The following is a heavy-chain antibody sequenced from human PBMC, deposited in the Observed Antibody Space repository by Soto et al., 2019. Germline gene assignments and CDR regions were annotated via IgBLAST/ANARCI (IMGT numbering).Heavy chain of an antibody. CDR1: GGTFSSYA. CDR2: IVPIFGTA. Sequence: SVKVSCKASGGTFSSYAISWVRQAPGQGLEWMGGIVPIFGTANYAQKFQGRVTITADESTSTAYMELSSLRSEDTAVYYCARGNIAVAGRIDYWGQGTLVTVSS. V-gene: IGHV1-69*13. CDR3: ARGNIAVAGRIDY. J-gene: IGHJ4*02. D-gene: IGHD6-19*01.